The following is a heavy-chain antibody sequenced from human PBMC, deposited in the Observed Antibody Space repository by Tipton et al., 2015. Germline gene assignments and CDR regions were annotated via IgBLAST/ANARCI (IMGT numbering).Heavy chain of an antibody. J-gene: IGHJ5*01. CDR1: AGSISSSSHY. CDR3: ARQSDAMIVVVNNWFDS. Sequence: TLSLTCTVSAGSISSSSHYWGWIRQPPGKGLEWIGCIYYSGSTYYNPSLKSRVTISVDTSKNQFSLKLNSVTAADAAVYYCARQSDAMIVVVNNWFDSWGQGTLVTVSS. CDR2: IYYSGST. D-gene: IGHD3-22*01. V-gene: IGHV4-39*01.